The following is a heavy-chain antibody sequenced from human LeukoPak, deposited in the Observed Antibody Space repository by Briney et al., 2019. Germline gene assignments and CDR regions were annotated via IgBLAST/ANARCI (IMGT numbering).Heavy chain of an antibody. CDR3: ARDDDGLGYGDY. CDR2: IYASGTT. D-gene: IGHD5-18*01. V-gene: IGHV4-4*07. J-gene: IGHJ4*02. Sequence: PSETLSLTCTVSGGSIRSYYWYWIRQSAGKGLEWIGRIYASGTTNYNPSLKSRVTMSLDTSKNQLSLRLSSVTAADSAVYYCARDDDGLGYGDYWGQGTLGTVSP. CDR1: GGSIRSYY.